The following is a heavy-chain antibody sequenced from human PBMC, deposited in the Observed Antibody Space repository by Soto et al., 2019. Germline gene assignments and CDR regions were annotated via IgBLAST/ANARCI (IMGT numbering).Heavy chain of an antibody. CDR2: INWNGGST. J-gene: IGHJ4*02. V-gene: IGHV3-20*01. CDR1: GFTFDDYG. Sequence: EVQLVESGGGVVRPRGSLRLSCAASGFTFDDYGMSWVRQAPGKGLEWVSGINWNGGSTGYADSVKGRFTISRDNAKNSLYLQMNSLRAEDTALYHCARANGPRWLRLPWDYWGQGTLVTVSS. CDR3: ARANGPRWLRLPWDY. D-gene: IGHD5-12*01.